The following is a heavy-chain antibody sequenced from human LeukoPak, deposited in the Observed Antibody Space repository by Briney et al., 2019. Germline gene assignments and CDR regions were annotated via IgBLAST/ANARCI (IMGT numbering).Heavy chain of an antibody. D-gene: IGHD6-25*01. CDR3: ARHAALDY. V-gene: IGHV4-59*08. CDR2: IYYSGST. J-gene: IGHJ4*02. CDR1: GGSISSYY. Sequence: PSETLSLTCTVSGGSISSYYWSWIRQPPGKGLEWIGYIYYSGSTNYNPSLKSRVTISVDTSKNQFSLKLSSVTAADTAMYYCARHAALDYWGQGTLVTVSS.